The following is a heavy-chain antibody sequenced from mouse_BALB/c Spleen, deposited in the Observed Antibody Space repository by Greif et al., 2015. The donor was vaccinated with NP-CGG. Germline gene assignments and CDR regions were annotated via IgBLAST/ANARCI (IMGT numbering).Heavy chain of an antibody. CDR2: ISSGGSYT. J-gene: IGHJ2*01. CDR3: ARQGDYDYFDY. D-gene: IGHD2-4*01. Sequence: EVKLMESGGDSVKPGGSLKLSCAASGFTFSSYGMSWVRQTPDKRLEWVATISSGGSYTYYPDSVKGRFTISRDNAKNTLYLQMSSLKSEDTAMYYCARQGDYDYFDYWGQGTTLTVSS. CDR1: GFTFSSYG. V-gene: IGHV5-6*01.